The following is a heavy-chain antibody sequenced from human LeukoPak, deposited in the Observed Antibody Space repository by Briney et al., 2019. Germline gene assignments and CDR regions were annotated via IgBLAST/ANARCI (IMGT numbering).Heavy chain of an antibody. CDR1: GFTFSSYG. V-gene: IGHV3-7*01. D-gene: IGHD3-10*01. Sequence: PGGSLRLSCAASGFTFSSYGMHWVRQAPGKGLEWVANIKQDGSEKYYVDSVKGRFTISRDNAKNSLYLQMNSLRAEDTAVYYCARDWGGENDYWGQGTLVTVSS. CDR2: IKQDGSEK. CDR3: ARDWGGENDY. J-gene: IGHJ4*02.